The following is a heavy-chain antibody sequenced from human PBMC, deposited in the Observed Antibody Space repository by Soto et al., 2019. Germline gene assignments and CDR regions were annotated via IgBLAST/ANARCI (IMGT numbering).Heavy chain of an antibody. Sequence: QVQLVQSGAEVKEPGASVKISCKGSGYTFTNFYIHWVRQAPGQGLEWMGIVNPTGGSKNYEQNFKGRTTISSDTSTSTVYMDLSSLRSEDTAVYYCARGLASGDYWGQGTLVTVSS. CDR1: GYTFTNFY. J-gene: IGHJ4*02. CDR3: ARGLASGDY. D-gene: IGHD6-6*01. V-gene: IGHV1-46*01. CDR2: VNPTGGSK.